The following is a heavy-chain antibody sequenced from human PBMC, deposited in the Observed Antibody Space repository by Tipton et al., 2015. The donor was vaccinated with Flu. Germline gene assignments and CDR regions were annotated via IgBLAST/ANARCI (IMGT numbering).Heavy chain of an antibody. Sequence: TLSLTCAVSGYSISSGYYWGWIRQSPGKGLEWIGSVYHTGSSYYNPSLKSRVTISVDTSKNQFSLMLSSVTAADTAVYYCARDGGKDYDSSGYYWGYWGQGTLVTVSS. CDR3: ARDGGKDYDSSGYYWGY. CDR2: VYHTGSS. CDR1: GYSISSGYY. D-gene: IGHD3-22*01. J-gene: IGHJ4*02. V-gene: IGHV4-38-2*01.